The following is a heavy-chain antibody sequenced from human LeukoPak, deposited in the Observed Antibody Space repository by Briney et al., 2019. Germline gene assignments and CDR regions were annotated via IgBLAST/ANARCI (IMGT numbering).Heavy chain of an antibody. J-gene: IGHJ4*02. V-gene: IGHV3-23*01. CDR3: ARGGSYQPFDH. CDR2: ISGSGGST. Sequence: GGSLRLSCAASGFTFSSYAMTWVRQAPGKGLEGVSAISGSGGSTYYAGSVKGRFTSSRDISKDMLELQMNRLRAEDTAVYYCARGGSYQPFDHWGQGTLVTVSS. D-gene: IGHD1-26*01. CDR1: GFTFSSYA.